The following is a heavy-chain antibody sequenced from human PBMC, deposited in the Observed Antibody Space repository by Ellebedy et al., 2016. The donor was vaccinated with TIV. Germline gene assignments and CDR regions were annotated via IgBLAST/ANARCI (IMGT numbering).Heavy chain of an antibody. D-gene: IGHD3-3*01. CDR2: IWYDGSNK. CDR1: GFTFSIYG. J-gene: IGHJ6*02. Sequence: PGGSLRLSCAASGFTFSIYGIHWVRQAPGKGLEWVAVIWYDGSNKYYADSVKGRFTISRDNSKNTLYLQMNSLRAEDTAVYYCARDHRFGVVSFYYYYGMDVWGQGTTVTVSS. V-gene: IGHV3-33*01. CDR3: ARDHRFGVVSFYYYYGMDV.